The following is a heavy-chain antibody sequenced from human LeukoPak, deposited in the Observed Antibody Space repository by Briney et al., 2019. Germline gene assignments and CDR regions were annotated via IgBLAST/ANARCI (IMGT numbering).Heavy chain of an antibody. CDR3: ARVRQFGSLIFPGRAWFDP. V-gene: IGHV4-34*01. D-gene: IGHD3-9*01. Sequence: PSETLSLTCAVYGGSFSGYYWSWIRQPPGKGLEWIGEINHSGSTNYNPSLKSRVTISVDTSKNQFSLKLRSVTAADTAVYYCARVRQFGSLIFPGRAWFDPWGQGTLVTVSS. CDR1: GGSFSGYY. J-gene: IGHJ5*02. CDR2: INHSGST.